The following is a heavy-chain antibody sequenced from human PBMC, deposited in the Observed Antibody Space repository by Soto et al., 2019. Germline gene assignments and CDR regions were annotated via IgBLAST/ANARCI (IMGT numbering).Heavy chain of an antibody. V-gene: IGHV1-69*06. J-gene: IGHJ5*02. CDR2: IIPIFGTA. D-gene: IGHD1-1*01. CDR3: ARDLVRVGKVVNGWFDP. Sequence: SVKVSCKASGGTFSSYAISWVRQAPGQGLEWMGGIIPIFGTANYAQKFQGRVTITADKSTSTAYMELSSLRSEDTAVYYCARDLVRVGKVVNGWFDPWGKGTLVTVSS. CDR1: GGTFSSYA.